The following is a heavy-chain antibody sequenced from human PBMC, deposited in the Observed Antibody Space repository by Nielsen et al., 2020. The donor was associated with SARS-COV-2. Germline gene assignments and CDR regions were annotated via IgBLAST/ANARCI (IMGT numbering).Heavy chain of an antibody. Sequence: GESLKISCAASGLTFSTYSMMWVRQAPGKGLEWVSHISSSGSYIYYADSVKGRFTISRDNAKNSVYLQMNSLRAEDTAVYYCGRDQGWKGNDYWGQGTLVTVSS. CDR1: GLTFSTYS. V-gene: IGHV3-21*01. D-gene: IGHD1-1*01. CDR2: ISSSGSYI. J-gene: IGHJ4*02. CDR3: GRDQGWKGNDY.